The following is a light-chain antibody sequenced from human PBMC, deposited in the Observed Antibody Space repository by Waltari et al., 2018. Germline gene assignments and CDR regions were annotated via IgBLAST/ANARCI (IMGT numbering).Light chain of an antibody. V-gene: IGKV1-39*01. CDR1: QSIRNY. Sequence: DIQMTQSPSSLSASVGDRVTITCRASQSIRNYLNWYQQKPGKVPDLLIYADSSLQGGVPSRFSGSGSGTEFTLTISSLQPEDFATYYCQQSYSSPYTFGQGTTLHIK. CDR2: ADS. J-gene: IGKJ2*01. CDR3: QQSYSSPYT.